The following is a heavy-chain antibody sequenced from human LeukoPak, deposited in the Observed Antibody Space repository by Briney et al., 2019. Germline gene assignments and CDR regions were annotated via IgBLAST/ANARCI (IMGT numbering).Heavy chain of an antibody. CDR1: GFIFSSYS. J-gene: IGHJ4*02. D-gene: IGHD6-25*01. CDR3: AKGPKAAMAAPASWY. CDR2: ISSTSSTI. Sequence: PGGSLRLSCAASGFIFSSYSMNWVRQAPGKGPEWVSYISSTSSTIYYADSVKGRFTISRDNSKNTLYLQMNSLRAEDTAVYYCAKGPKAAMAAPASWYWGQGTLVTVSP. V-gene: IGHV3-48*01.